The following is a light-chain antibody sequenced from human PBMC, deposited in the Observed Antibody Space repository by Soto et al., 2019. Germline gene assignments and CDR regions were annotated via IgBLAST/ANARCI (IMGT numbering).Light chain of an antibody. V-gene: IGLV1-47*01. CDR1: SSDIGSNY. CDR2: RNN. CDR3: AAWDDSLSGRYV. Sequence: QSVLTQPPSASGTPGQRVTISCSGSSSDIGSNYVYWYQQLPGTAPKLLIYRNNQRPSGVPDRFSGPKSGTSASLAISGLRSEDEADYYCAAWDDSLSGRYVFGTGTKSPS. J-gene: IGLJ1*01.